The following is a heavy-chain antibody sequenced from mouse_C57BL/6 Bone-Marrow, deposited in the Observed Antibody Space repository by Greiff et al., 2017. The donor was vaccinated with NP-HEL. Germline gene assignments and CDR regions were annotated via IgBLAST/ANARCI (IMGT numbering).Heavy chain of an antibody. CDR2: ISYSGST. CDR3: ARDRNYPFAY. CDR1: GYSITSGYD. D-gene: IGHD2-1*01. J-gene: IGHJ3*01. Sequence: EVQLQQSGPGMVKPSQSLSLTCTVTGYSITSGYDWHWIRHFPGNKLEWMGYISYSGSTNYNPSLKSRISITHDTSKNHFFLKLNSVTTEDTATYYCARDRNYPFAYWGQGTLVTVSA. V-gene: IGHV3-1*01.